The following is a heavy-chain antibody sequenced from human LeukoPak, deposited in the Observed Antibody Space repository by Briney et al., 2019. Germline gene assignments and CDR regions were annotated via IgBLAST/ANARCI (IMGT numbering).Heavy chain of an antibody. CDR1: GFTFSSYG. Sequence: QPGGSLRLSCAASGFTFSSYGMHWVRQAPGKGLEWVAVISYDGSNKYYADSVKGRFTISRDNSKNTLYLQMNSLRAEDTAVYYCAKDLGKITMIVTLWGQGTLVTVSS. CDR2: ISYDGSNK. J-gene: IGHJ4*02. CDR3: AKDLGKITMIVTL. D-gene: IGHD3-22*01. V-gene: IGHV3-30*18.